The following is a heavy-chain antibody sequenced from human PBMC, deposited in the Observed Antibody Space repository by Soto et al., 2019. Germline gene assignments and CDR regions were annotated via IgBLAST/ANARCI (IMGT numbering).Heavy chain of an antibody. CDR1: GFTFSSYA. D-gene: IGHD1-20*01. J-gene: IGHJ3*02. V-gene: IGHV3-23*01. CDR3: AKDVGYNWNHESTGDAFDI. Sequence: EVQLLESGGGLVQPGGSLRLSCAASGFTFSSYAMSWVRQAPGKGLEWVSAISGSGGSTYYADSVKGRFTISRDNSKNTLYLQMNSLRAEDTAVYYYAKDVGYNWNHESTGDAFDIWGQGTMVTVSS. CDR2: ISGSGGST.